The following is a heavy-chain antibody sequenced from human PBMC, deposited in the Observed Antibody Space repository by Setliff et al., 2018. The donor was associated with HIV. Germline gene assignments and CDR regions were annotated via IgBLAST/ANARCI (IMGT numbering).Heavy chain of an antibody. CDR1: GGSFSGYY. V-gene: IGHV4-34*01. CDR2: INHSGST. Sequence: SETLSLTCAVYGGSFSGYYWSWIRQPPGRGLEWIGEINHSGSTNYNPSLKSRVTISVDTSKNQFSLKLISVTAADTAVYYCARYGGNSFWFDPWGQGTLVTVS. CDR3: ARYGGNSFWFDP. J-gene: IGHJ5*02. D-gene: IGHD2-21*01.